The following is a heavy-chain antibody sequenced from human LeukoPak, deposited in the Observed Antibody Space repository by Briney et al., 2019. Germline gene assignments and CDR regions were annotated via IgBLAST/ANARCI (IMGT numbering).Heavy chain of an antibody. CDR1: GGSISSYY. CDR3: ARVAMAVAGYYYYFMDV. J-gene: IGHJ6*03. CDR2: VYTSGST. D-gene: IGHD6-19*01. Sequence: SETLSLTCTVSGGSISSYYWSWIRQPAGKGLEWIGRVYTSGSTDYNPSLKSRVTISVDTSKNQLSLRLSSVTASDTAVYYCARVAMAVAGYYYYFMDVWGKGTTVTVSS. V-gene: IGHV4-4*07.